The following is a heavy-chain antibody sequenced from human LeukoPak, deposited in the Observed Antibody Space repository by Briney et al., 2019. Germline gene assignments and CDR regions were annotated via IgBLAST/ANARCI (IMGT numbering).Heavy chain of an antibody. Sequence: SETLSLTCTVSGASIIDGDYYWSWIRQPPGKGLEWMGYIYSSGSTFYNPYFQSRLTISLDTSRNQFSLKLSSVTAADTAVYYCARGSVSGTYADFNYWGQGTLVTVSS. D-gene: IGHD1-26*01. V-gene: IGHV4-30-4*02. J-gene: IGHJ4*02. CDR2: IYSSGST. CDR1: GASIIDGDYY. CDR3: ARGSVSGTYADFNY.